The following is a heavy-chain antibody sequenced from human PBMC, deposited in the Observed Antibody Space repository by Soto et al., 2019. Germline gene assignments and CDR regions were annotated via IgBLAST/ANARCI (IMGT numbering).Heavy chain of an antibody. D-gene: IGHD3-10*01. CDR1: GGTFSSYT. CDR3: ARDGRVYYYGMDV. Sequence: QVQLVQSGAEVKKPGSSVKVSCKASGGTFSSYTISWVRQAPGQGLEWMERIIPILGIANYAQKFQGRVTITADKSTSTAYMELSSLRSEDTAVYYCARDGRVYYYGMDVWGQGTTVTVSS. V-gene: IGHV1-69*08. J-gene: IGHJ6*02. CDR2: IIPILGIA.